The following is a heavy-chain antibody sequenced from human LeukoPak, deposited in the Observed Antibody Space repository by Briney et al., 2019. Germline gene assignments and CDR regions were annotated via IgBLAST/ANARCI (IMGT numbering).Heavy chain of an antibody. V-gene: IGHV4-39*01. CDR2: VFYSGSA. D-gene: IGHD4-17*01. CDR3: ARRPSWPTTSAFDI. CDR1: VASIYTVGSF. Sequence: SETLSLTSAVSVASIYTVGSFWGWIRQPPGNGLEWLVSVFYSGSANYNPSLQRRVTISVDTSRNQFSLRLSSVTPADTAVYYCARRPSWPTTSAFDIWGQGTLVTVSP. J-gene: IGHJ3*02.